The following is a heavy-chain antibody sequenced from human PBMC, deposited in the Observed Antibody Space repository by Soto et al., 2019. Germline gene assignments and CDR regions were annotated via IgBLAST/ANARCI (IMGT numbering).Heavy chain of an antibody. CDR3: ARIPNDFWSGYPDY. V-gene: IGHV4-4*02. J-gene: IGHJ4*02. D-gene: IGHD3-3*01. Sequence: PSETLSLTCGISGGSISTSNWWSWVRQPPEKGLEWIGQIYYSGSTYYNPSLKSRVTISVDTSKNQFSLKLSSVTAADTAVYYCARIPNDFWSGYPDYWGQGTLVTVSS. CDR1: GGSISTSNW. CDR2: IYYSGST.